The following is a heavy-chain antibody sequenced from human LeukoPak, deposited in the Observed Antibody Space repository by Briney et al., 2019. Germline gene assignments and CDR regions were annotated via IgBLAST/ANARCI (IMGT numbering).Heavy chain of an antibody. CDR1: GFTFRSYA. D-gene: IGHD3-10*01. J-gene: IGHJ4*02. Sequence: GGSLSLSCAASGFTFRSYAMSWVRQAPGKGLEWVSAISGSGGSTYYADSVKGRFTISRDNSKNTLYLQMNSLRAEDTAVYYCANAYYYGSGSYSHFDYWGQGTLVTVSS. CDR2: ISGSGGST. CDR3: ANAYYYGSGSYSHFDY. V-gene: IGHV3-23*01.